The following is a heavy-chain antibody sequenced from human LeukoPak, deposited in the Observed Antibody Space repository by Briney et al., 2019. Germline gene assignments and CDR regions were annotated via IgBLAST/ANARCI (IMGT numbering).Heavy chain of an antibody. CDR1: GFSLSTSGVG. V-gene: IGHV2-5*02. D-gene: IGHD2-15*01. CDR2: FFLDDDA. CDR3: AHSLRRRSCSGGTWYSFHF. J-gene: IGHJ4*02. Sequence: ESGPTLVKPTQTLTLTCTFSGFSLSTSGVGVGWIRQPPGKALEWHTLFFLDDDAFYSPSRKRRLTVINDNYKYQSVLNMSNLHPEDTATYYCAHSLRRRSCSGGTWYSFHFWGQGTLVTVSS.